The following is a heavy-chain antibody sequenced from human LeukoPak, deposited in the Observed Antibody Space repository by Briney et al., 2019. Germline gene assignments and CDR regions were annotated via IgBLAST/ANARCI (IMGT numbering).Heavy chain of an antibody. CDR1: GFTFSSYS. J-gene: IGHJ4*02. Sequence: PGGSLRLSCAASGFTFSSYSMNWVRQAPGKGLEWVSSISSSSSYIYYADSVKGRFTISRDNAKNSLYLQMNSLRAEDTAVYYCARDLTNTVTRLMGSFVYFDYWGQGTLVTVSS. V-gene: IGHV3-21*01. D-gene: IGHD4-23*01. CDR3: ARDLTNTVTRLMGSFVYFDY. CDR2: ISSSSSYI.